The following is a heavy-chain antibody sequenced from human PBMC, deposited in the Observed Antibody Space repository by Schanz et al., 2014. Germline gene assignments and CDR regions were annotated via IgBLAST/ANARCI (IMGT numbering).Heavy chain of an antibody. V-gene: IGHV3-66*01. D-gene: IGHD2-15*01. CDR1: GFTVSSNH. CDR2: IYSGIGA. CDR3: AKARRKSNCSGGRCFHYSYYGMDV. J-gene: IGHJ6*02. Sequence: EVQLVESGGGLVQPGGSLRLSCAASGFTVSSNHMSWVRQAPGKGLEWVSVIYSGIGAYYADSVKDRFTVSRDNSKNTVYLQMNRLRAEDTAVYYCAKARRKSNCSGGRCFHYSYYGMDVWGQGTTVTVSS.